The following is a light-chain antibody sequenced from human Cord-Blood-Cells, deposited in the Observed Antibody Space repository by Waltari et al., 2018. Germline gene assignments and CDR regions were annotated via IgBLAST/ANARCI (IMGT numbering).Light chain of an antibody. Sequence: QSALTQPASVSGSPGQSITISCTGTSSDVGGYNYVSWYQQHPGQAPKLMIYDVSKRPSGVSTRFSGSKSGTTASLTISGLQAEDEADYYCSSYTSSSTDVFGTGTKVTVL. V-gene: IGLV2-14*01. CDR1: SSDVGGYNY. CDR3: SSYTSSSTDV. CDR2: DVS. J-gene: IGLJ1*01.